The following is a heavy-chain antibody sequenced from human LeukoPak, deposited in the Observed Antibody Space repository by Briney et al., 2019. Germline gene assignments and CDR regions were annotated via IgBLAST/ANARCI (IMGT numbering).Heavy chain of an antibody. V-gene: IGHV3-11*04. CDR3: AWEDFGY. CDR1: GGSFSHYY. Sequence: LSLTCAVYGGSFSHYYMSWIRQAPGKGLEWVSYISSSGSTIYYADSVKGRFTISRDNAKNSLYLQMNSLRAEDTAVYYCAWEDFGYWGQETLVTVSS. CDR2: ISSSGSTI. J-gene: IGHJ4*02.